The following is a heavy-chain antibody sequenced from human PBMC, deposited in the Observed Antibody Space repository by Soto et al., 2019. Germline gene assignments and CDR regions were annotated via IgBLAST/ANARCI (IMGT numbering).Heavy chain of an antibody. CDR2: ISYDGSNK. V-gene: IGHV3-30-3*01. J-gene: IGHJ6*02. CDR1: GFTFSSYA. CDR3: ARPLANLNYYYYYGMDV. D-gene: IGHD3-16*01. Sequence: PGGSLRLSCAASGFTFSSYAMHWVRQAPGKGLEWVAVISYDGSNKYYADSVKGRFTISRDNSKNTLYLQMNSLRAEDTAVYYCARPLANLNYYYYYGMDVWGQGTTVTVSS.